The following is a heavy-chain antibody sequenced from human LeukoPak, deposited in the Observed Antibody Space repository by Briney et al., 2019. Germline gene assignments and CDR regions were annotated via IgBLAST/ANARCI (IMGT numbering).Heavy chain of an antibody. D-gene: IGHD3-3*01. V-gene: IGHV1-18*01. CDR2: ISAYNGNT. CDR3: ARDITSEGVVPNDY. CDR1: GYTFTSYG. J-gene: IGHJ4*02. Sequence: ASVKVSCKASGYTFTSYGISWVRQAPGQGLEWMGWISAYNGNTNYAQKLQGRVTMTTDTSTSTAYMELRSLRSDDTAVSYCARDITSEGVVPNDYWGQGTLVTVSS.